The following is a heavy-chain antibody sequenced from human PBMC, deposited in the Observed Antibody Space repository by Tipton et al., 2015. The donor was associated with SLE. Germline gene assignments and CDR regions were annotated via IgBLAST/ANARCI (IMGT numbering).Heavy chain of an antibody. V-gene: IGHV4-39*07. CDR2: IYYSGST. D-gene: IGHD4-17*01. CDR3: ARRTVTTNYYYMDV. J-gene: IGHJ6*03. CDR1: GGSISSYY. Sequence: LRLSCTVSGGSISSYYWGWIRQPPGKGLEWIGTIYYSGSTYYNPSLKSRVTISLDTSKNQFSLKLSSVTAADTAVYYCARRTVTTNYYYMDVWGKGTTVTVSS.